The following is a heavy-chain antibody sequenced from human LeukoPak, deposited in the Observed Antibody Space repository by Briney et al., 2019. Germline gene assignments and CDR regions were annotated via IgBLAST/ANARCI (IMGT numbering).Heavy chain of an antibody. CDR1: GGSISSYY. CDR3: ARGGYSYGPESSGMDV. Sequence: PSETLSLTCTVSGGSISSYYWSWIRQPPGNGLEWIGYIYHSGSTNYNPSLKSRVTISVDTSKNQFSLKLSSVTAADTAVYYCARGGYSYGPESSGMDVWGQGTTVTVPS. V-gene: IGHV4-59*01. CDR2: IYHSGST. J-gene: IGHJ6*02. D-gene: IGHD5-18*01.